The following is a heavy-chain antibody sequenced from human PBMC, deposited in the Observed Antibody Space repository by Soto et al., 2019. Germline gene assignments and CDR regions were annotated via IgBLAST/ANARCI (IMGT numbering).Heavy chain of an antibody. D-gene: IGHD4-17*01. J-gene: IGHJ6*02. CDR2: IYTGGNT. Sequence: PGGSLRLSCAASGFTVTSYYMSWVRQAPGKGLEWGSLIYTGGNTNYADSVKGRFTISRDNSKNTLYLQMNSLRAEDTAVYYCARVEISGESPPYYYYYGMDVWGQGTTVTVSS. V-gene: IGHV3-53*01. CDR1: GFTVTSYY. CDR3: ARVEISGESPPYYYYYGMDV.